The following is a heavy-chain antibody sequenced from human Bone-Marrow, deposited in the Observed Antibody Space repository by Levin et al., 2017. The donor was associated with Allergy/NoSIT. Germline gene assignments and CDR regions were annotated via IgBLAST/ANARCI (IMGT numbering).Heavy chain of an antibody. Sequence: SQTLSLTCGISGDSVSSNTAAWNWIRQSPSRGLEWLGRIYYRSKWYNDYVESVKSRINIKADTSKNQITLQLKSVTPDDTAMYYCTRDIKDRKWVGDVLNYYVNGMDVWGQGTAVTVSS. CDR1: GDSVSSNTAA. CDR3: TRDIKDRKWVGDVLNYYVNGMDV. D-gene: IGHD3-10*01. V-gene: IGHV6-1*01. J-gene: IGHJ6*02. CDR2: IYYRSKWYN.